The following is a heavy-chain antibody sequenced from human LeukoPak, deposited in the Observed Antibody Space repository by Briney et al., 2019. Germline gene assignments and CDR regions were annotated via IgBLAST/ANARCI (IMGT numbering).Heavy chain of an antibody. V-gene: IGHV4-39*07. D-gene: IGHD2/OR15-2a*01. Sequence: SETLSLTCTLSGGSITTTTYYWGWIRQPPGKGLEWTGSSYYSGNTYYNPSLKSRLTISVDTSRKQFSLKLSSVTAADTAVYYCARDLLGSGFDPWGQGTLVTVSS. CDR1: GGSITTTTYY. CDR3: ARDLLGSGFDP. J-gene: IGHJ5*02. CDR2: SYYSGNT.